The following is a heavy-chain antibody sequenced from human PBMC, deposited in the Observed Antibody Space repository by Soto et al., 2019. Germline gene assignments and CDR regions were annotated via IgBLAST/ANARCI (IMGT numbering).Heavy chain of an antibody. CDR1: GFTVSSNY. CDR3: ARAYGGYYWYWFDP. J-gene: IGHJ5*02. CDR2: IYSGGST. Sequence: GGSLRLSCAASGFTVSSNYMGWVRQAPGKGLEWVSVIYSGGSTYYADSVKGRFTISRDNSKNTLYLQMNSLRAEDTAVYYCARAYGGYYWYWFDPWGQGTLVTVSS. V-gene: IGHV3-53*01. D-gene: IGHD5-12*01.